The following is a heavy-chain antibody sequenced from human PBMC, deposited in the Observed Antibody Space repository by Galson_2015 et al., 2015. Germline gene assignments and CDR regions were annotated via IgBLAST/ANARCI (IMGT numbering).Heavy chain of an antibody. Sequence: SVKVSCKASGYTFTSYYMHWVRQALGQGLEWMGIINPSGGSTSYAQKFQGRVTMTRDTSTSTVYMELSSLRSEDTAVYYCARGTNPERYGMDVWGQGTTVTVSS. V-gene: IGHV1-46*01. CDR2: INPSGGST. CDR1: GYTFTSYY. CDR3: ARGTNPERYGMDV. D-gene: IGHD1-14*01. J-gene: IGHJ6*02.